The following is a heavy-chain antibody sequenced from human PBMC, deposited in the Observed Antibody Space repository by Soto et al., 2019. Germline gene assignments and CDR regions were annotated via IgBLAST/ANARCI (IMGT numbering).Heavy chain of an antibody. V-gene: IGHV3-7*01. CDR1: GFTFCWYL. D-gene: IGHD1-1*01. CDR3: ARDSAYNTLDTHRHHCLDY. Sequence: VQLVESGGGLVQPGGSLKMSCEASGFTFCWYLMSWVRQAPGKGLEWVADINFGGSEKHYVDSVRGRFTISRDNGKNSLSLEMNSLRVYDTAVYYSARDSAYNTLDTHRHHCLDYWGPGTLVTVSS. J-gene: IGHJ4*02. CDR2: INFGGSEK.